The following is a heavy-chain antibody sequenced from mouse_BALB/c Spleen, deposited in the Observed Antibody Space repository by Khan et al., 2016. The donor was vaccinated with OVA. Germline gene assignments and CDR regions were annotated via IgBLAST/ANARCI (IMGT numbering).Heavy chain of an antibody. V-gene: IGHV2-2*02. CDR1: GFSLNHYG. CDR2: IWSGGST. D-gene: IGHD2-4*01. J-gene: IGHJ3*01. CDR3: ARNYDYEEGLAY. Sequence: VQLVESGPGLVQPSQSLSITCTVSGFSLNHYGVHWVRQSPGKGLEWLGVIWSGGSTDYNAAFISRLSISKDNSKSQVFFKMNSLQPNDTAIYYCARNYDYEEGLAYWGQGTLVTVSA.